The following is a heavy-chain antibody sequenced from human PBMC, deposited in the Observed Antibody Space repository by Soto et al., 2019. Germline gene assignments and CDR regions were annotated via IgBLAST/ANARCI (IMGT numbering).Heavy chain of an antibody. CDR2: ISGSGGST. J-gene: IGHJ5*02. D-gene: IGHD2-2*01. Sequence: EVQLLESGGGLVQPGGSLRLSCAASGFTFSSYAMSWVRQAPGKGLEWVSAISGSGGSTYYADSVKGRLNISRDNSHNTLYLEMNSLRAEDTAVYYCAKDTSQNWFDPWGQGTLVTVSS. CDR1: GFTFSSYA. V-gene: IGHV3-23*01. CDR3: AKDTSQNWFDP.